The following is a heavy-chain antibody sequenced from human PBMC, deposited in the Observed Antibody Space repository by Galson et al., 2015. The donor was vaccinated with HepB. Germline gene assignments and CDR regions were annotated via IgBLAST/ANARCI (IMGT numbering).Heavy chain of an antibody. CDR1: GFTFSSYA. Sequence: SLRLSCAASGFTFSSYAMSWVRQAPGKGLEWVSGISGGGASTYYADSVKGRFTISRDNSKNTLYLQMNSLRADDTATYYCAKEPVVVTPPYYFEWWGQGTLVTVSS. CDR2: ISGGGAST. J-gene: IGHJ4*02. D-gene: IGHD4-23*01. CDR3: AKEPVVVTPPYYFEW. V-gene: IGHV3-23*01.